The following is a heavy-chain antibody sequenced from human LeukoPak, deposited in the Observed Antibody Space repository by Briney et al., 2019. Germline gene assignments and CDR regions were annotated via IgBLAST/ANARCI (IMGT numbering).Heavy chain of an antibody. D-gene: IGHD4-23*01. J-gene: IGHJ4*02. V-gene: IGHV3-23*01. Sequence: GGSLRLSCAASGFTFSSYAMSWVRQAPGKGLEWVSAISGSGGSTYYADSVKGRFTISRDNSKNTLYLQMNSLRAEDTAVYYCAKDKLGMTTVVRGIDYWGQGTLVTVSS. CDR3: AKDKLGMTTVVRGIDY. CDR1: GFTFSSYA. CDR2: ISGSGGST.